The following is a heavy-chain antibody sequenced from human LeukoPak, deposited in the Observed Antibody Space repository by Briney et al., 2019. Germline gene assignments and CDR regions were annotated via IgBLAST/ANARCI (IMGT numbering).Heavy chain of an antibody. D-gene: IGHD6-13*01. CDR3: AIFTAAGGPKVGFDP. CDR1: GGTFSSYA. Sequence: ASVKVSCKASGGTFSSYAISWVRQAPGQGLEWMGRIIPILGIANYAQTVQGRVTITADKSTSTAYMELSSLRSEDTAVYYCAIFTAAGGPKVGFDPWGQGTLVTVSS. CDR2: IIPILGIA. V-gene: IGHV1-69*04. J-gene: IGHJ5*02.